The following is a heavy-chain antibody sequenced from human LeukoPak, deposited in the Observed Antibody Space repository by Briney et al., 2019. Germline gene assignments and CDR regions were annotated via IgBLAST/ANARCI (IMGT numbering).Heavy chain of an antibody. J-gene: IGHJ6*03. V-gene: IGHV4-34*01. CDR3: ARVPPNYDFWSGTRYYYYMDV. CDR1: GGSFSGYY. D-gene: IGHD3-3*01. CDR2: INHSGST. Sequence: SETLSLTCAVYGGSFSGYYWSWIRQPPGKGLEWIGEINHSGSTNYNPSLKSRVTISVDTSKNQFSLKLGSVTAADTAVYYCARVPPNYDFWSGTRYYYYMDVWGKGTTVTVSS.